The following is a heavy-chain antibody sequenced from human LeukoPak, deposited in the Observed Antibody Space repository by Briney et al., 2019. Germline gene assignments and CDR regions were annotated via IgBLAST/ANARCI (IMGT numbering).Heavy chain of an antibody. CDR3: ARGEGGPRSSWYFYFDY. CDR1: GYTFTSYD. D-gene: IGHD6-13*01. J-gene: IGHJ4*02. V-gene: IGHV1-8*01. CDR2: MNPNSGNT. Sequence: GASVKVSCKASGYTFTSYDINWVRQATGQGLEWMGWMNPNSGNTGYAQKFQGRVTMTRNTSISTAYMELSSLRSEDTAVYYCARGEGGPRSSWYFYFDYWGQGTLVTVSS.